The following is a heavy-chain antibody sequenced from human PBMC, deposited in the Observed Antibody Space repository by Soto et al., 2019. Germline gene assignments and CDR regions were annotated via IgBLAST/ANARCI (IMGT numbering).Heavy chain of an antibody. CDR2: ISAYNGNT. V-gene: IGHV1-18*01. Sequence: ASVKVSCKASGYTFTSYGISWVRQAPGQGLEWMGWISAYNGNTNYAQKLRGRVTMTTDTSTSTAYMELRSLRSDDTAVYYCARLTGYCSGGSCSNWFDPWGQGTLVTVSS. CDR1: GYTFTSYG. CDR3: ARLTGYCSGGSCSNWFDP. D-gene: IGHD2-15*01. J-gene: IGHJ5*02.